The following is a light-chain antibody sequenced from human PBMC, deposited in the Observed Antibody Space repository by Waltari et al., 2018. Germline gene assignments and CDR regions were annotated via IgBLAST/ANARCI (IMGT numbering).Light chain of an antibody. J-gene: IGLJ1*01. CDR2: DTT. CDR1: SSNIGADYD. CDR3: QSYDSSLSGWRV. Sequence: QSVLTPPHSVTGAPGQRVTISCTGGSSNIGADYDVNWYQQLPGTAPKLLIFDTTNRPSGVPNRFSGSKSGTSAFLAITGLQPEDEADYYCQSYDSSLSGWRVFGTGTKVTVL. V-gene: IGLV1-40*01.